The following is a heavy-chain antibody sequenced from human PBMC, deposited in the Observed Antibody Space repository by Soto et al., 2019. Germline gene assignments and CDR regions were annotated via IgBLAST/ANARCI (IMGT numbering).Heavy chain of an antibody. J-gene: IGHJ3*02. D-gene: IGHD1-26*01. Sequence: SVKVSCKASGGTFSSYAISWVRRAPGQGLEWMGGIIPIFGTANYAQKFQGRVTITADKSTSTAYMELSSLRSEDTAVYYCARARCSGSRGVCHAFDIWGQGTMVTVSS. CDR3: ARARCSGSRGVCHAFDI. V-gene: IGHV1-69*06. CDR2: IIPIFGTA. CDR1: GGTFSSYA.